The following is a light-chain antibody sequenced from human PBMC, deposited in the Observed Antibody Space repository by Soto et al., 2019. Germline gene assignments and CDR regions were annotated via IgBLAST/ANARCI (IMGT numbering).Light chain of an antibody. V-gene: IGKV3-20*01. CDR3: EPDGSSPT. CDR1: QSVSYY. CDR2: GAS. J-gene: IGKJ5*01. Sequence: EVGVTLSVGTLSLSPGERATLSFRASQSVSYYLAWYQQKPGQAPRLLIYGASNRATGIPDRFSGSGSGTDFTLTISRLEPEDFAVYYCEPDGSSPTFGQGTRPE.